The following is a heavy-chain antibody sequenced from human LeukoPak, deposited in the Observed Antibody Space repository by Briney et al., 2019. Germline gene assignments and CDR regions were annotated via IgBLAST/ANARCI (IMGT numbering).Heavy chain of an antibody. D-gene: IGHD3-9*01. V-gene: IGHV1-8*01. CDR2: MNPNSGNT. Sequence: GASVKVSCKASGYTFTSYEINWVRQATGQGLEWMGWMNPNSGNTGYAQKFQGRVTMTRNTSISTAYMELSSLRSEDTAVYYCARRYSLIYYYYGMDVWGQGTTVTVSS. J-gene: IGHJ6*02. CDR1: GYTFTSYE. CDR3: ARRYSLIYYYYGMDV.